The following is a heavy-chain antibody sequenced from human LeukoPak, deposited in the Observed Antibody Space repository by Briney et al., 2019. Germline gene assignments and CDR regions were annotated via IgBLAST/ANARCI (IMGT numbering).Heavy chain of an antibody. CDR3: ARVPNYDSSGTTIDY. D-gene: IGHD3-22*01. J-gene: IGHJ4*02. CDR2: IYYSGST. Sequence: PSETLSLTCTVSGGSISSYYWSWIRQPPGKGLEWIGYIYYSGSTNYNPSLKSRVTISVDTSKNQFSLKLSSVTAADTAVYYCARVPNYDSSGTTIDYWGQGTLVTVSS. CDR1: GGSISSYY. V-gene: IGHV4-59*01.